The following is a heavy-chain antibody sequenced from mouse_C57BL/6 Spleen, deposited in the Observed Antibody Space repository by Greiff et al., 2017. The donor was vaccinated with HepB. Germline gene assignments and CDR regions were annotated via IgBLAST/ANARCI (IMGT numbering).Heavy chain of an antibody. CDR2: IRLKSDNYAT. CDR1: GFTFSNYW. V-gene: IGHV6-3*01. Sequence: EVKLEESGGGLVQPGGSMKLSCVASGFTFSNYWMNWVRQSPEKGLEWVAQIRLKSDNYATHYAESVKGRFTISRDDSKSSVYLQRNNLRAEDTGIYYGTGGYGNGYWGQGTTLTVSS. D-gene: IGHD2-1*01. CDR3: TGGYGNGY. J-gene: IGHJ2*01.